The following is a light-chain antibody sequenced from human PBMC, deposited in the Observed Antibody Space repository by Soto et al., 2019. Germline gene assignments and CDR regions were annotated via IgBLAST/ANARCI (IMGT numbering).Light chain of an antibody. CDR1: QSISSY. CDR2: AAS. J-gene: IGKJ4*01. V-gene: IGKV1-39*01. CDR3: QQSYNTPHT. Sequence: DIQMTQSPSSLSASVGDRVTITCRASQSISSYLNGYQQKPGEAPKLLIYAASSLQSGVPSRFSGSGSGTDFTLTISSLQPEDFATYYCQQSYNTPHTFGGGTRVEIK.